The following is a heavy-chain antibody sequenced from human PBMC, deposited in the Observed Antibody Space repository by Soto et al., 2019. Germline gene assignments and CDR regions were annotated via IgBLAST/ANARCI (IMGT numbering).Heavy chain of an antibody. D-gene: IGHD3-10*01. J-gene: IGHJ6*02. V-gene: IGHV4-31*03. CDR3: ARDRSYDYGSGSYYYYGMDV. CDR2: IYYSGST. Sequence: PSETLSLTCTVSGGSISSGGYYWSWIRQHPGKGLEWIGYIYYSGSTYYNPSLKSRVTISVDTSKNQFSLKLSSVTAADTAVYYCARDRSYDYGSGSYYYYGMDVWGQGTTVTVSS. CDR1: GGSISSGGYY.